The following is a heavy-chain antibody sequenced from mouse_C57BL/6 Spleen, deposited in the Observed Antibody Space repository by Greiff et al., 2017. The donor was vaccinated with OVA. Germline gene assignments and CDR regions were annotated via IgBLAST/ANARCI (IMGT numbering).Heavy chain of an antibody. J-gene: IGHJ3*01. CDR3: ARGDSNPWFAY. V-gene: IGHV1-4*01. D-gene: IGHD2-5*01. CDR2: INPSSGYT. CDR1: GYTFTSYT. Sequence: QVQLQQSGAELARPGASVKMSCKASGYTFTSYTMHWVKQRPGQGLEWIGYINPSSGYTKYNQKFKDKATLTADKSSSTAYMQLSSLTSEDSAVYYWARGDSNPWFAYWGQGTLVTVSA.